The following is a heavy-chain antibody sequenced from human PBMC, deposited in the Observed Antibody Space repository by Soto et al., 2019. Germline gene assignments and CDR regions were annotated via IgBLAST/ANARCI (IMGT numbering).Heavy chain of an antibody. V-gene: IGHV4-39*01. CDR1: GDSISRSSYY. Sequence: QLQLQESGPGLVKASETLSLTCTASGDSISRSSYYWGWIRPSPGTGPEGIRSIYYTGRSPYHPSLKSRVTITVDPSTNQFSLQLSAVTATYTAVDFCASQYRSSWYVGPLNYWSQGILVTVSS. CDR3: ASQYRSSWYVGPLNY. CDR2: IYYTGRS. J-gene: IGHJ4*02. D-gene: IGHD6-13*01.